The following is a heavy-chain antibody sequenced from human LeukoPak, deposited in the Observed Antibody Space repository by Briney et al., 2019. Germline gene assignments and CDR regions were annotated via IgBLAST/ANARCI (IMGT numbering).Heavy chain of an antibody. CDR3: AKGPLRGTAAAIDY. CDR1: GFTFNNYG. Sequence: GGSLRLSCAASGFTFNNYGVHWVRQAPGKGLEWVAVISYDGRNIHYPDSVKGRFTISRDISTDTLWLQMDSLRTEDTAVYYCAKGPLRGTAAAIDYWGQGTLVTVSS. V-gene: IGHV3-30*18. CDR2: ISYDGRNI. J-gene: IGHJ4*02. D-gene: IGHD2-2*01.